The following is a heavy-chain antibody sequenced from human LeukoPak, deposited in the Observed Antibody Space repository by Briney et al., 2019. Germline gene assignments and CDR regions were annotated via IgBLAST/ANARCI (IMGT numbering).Heavy chain of an antibody. CDR1: GVSISSYY. CDR3: ARGISYFDY. CDR2: IYYSGST. V-gene: IGHV4-59*01. J-gene: IGHJ4*02. Sequence: ASETLSLTCTVSGVSISSYYWSWIRQPPGKGLEWIGYIYYSGSTNYNPSLKSRVTISVDTSKNQSSLKLSSVTAADTAVYYCARGISYFDYWGQGTLVTVSS.